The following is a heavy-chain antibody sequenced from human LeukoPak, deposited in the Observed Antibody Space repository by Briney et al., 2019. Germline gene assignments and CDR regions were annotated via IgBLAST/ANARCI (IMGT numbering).Heavy chain of an antibody. CDR1: GGTFSSYA. D-gene: IGHD3-10*01. V-gene: IGHV1-69*06. CDR3: AASPLTYGSGSYDYYFDY. CDR2: IIPIFGTA. Sequence: SVKVSCKASGGTFSSYAISWVRQAPGQGLEWMGGIIPIFGTANYAQKFQGRVTITADKSTSTAYTELSSLRSEDTAVYYCAASPLTYGSGSYDYYFDYWGQGTLVTVSS. J-gene: IGHJ4*02.